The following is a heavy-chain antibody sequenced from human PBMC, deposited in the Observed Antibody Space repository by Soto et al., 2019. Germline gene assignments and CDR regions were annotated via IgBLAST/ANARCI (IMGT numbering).Heavy chain of an antibody. CDR3: ARDGDGLDV. CDR1: GLTVSSNY. Sequence: SLTSSRSASGLTVSSNYMRWLSQAPGKGLECVSATYSGGSKYYADSVKGRFTISRDNSRNTLYLQMNSLRDEDTAVYYCARDGDGLDVWGQGNTVTV. CDR2: TYSGGSK. J-gene: IGHJ6*02. D-gene: IGHD3-16*01. V-gene: IGHV3-53*01.